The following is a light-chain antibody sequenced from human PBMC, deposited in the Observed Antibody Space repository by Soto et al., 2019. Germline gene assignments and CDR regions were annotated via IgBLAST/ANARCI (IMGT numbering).Light chain of an antibody. CDR2: KAS. CDR1: QSIRSW. CDR3: QQYSSYSWLS. V-gene: IGKV1-5*03. J-gene: IGKJ4*01. Sequence: DIQLTQSPSTLSASVGDRVTITCRASQSIRSWLAWYQQKPGEAPKLLIYKASILGSGVPSRFSGSASGTEFTLTINSLQPDDFAMYYCQQYSSYSWLSFGGGTKVDIK.